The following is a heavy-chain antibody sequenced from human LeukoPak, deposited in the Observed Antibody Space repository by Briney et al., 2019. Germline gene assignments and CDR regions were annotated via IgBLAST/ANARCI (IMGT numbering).Heavy chain of an antibody. Sequence: SETLSLTCTVSSGSISSSTYYWGWVRQPPGKGLEWIGSIHYTGSTYYNPSLKSPITISLDKSKNQFSLRLRSVTAADTAVYYCARVPRLGYSGGDVDYWGLGTLVTVSS. CDR3: ARVPRLGYSGGDVDY. V-gene: IGHV4-39*07. CDR1: SGSISSSTYY. D-gene: IGHD6-19*01. J-gene: IGHJ4*02. CDR2: IHYTGST.